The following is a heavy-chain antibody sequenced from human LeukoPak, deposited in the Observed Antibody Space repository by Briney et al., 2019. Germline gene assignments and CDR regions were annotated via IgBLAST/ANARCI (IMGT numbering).Heavy chain of an antibody. CDR1: GGSISSSSYY. Sequence: SETLSLTCTVSGGSISSSSYYWGWIRQPPGKGLEWIGSIYYSGSTYYNPSLKSRVTISVDTSKNQFSLKLSSVTAADTAVYYCARDSGSYYRHGSDYWGQGTLVPSPQ. V-gene: IGHV4-39*02. D-gene: IGHD3-10*01. CDR2: IYYSGST. CDR3: ARDSGSYYRHGSDY. J-gene: IGHJ4*02.